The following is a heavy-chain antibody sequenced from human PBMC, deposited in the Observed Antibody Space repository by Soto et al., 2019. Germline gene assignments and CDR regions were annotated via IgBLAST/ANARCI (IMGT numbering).Heavy chain of an antibody. D-gene: IGHD3-10*01. Sequence: GGSLRLSCAASGFIFENFGMSWVRQAPGKGLEWISSISGSGFKKYYADSVKGRFTISRDNSKNTLYLQMNSLRAEDTAVYYCAKNRGPTGVDPWGQGTLVTVSS. J-gene: IGHJ5*02. V-gene: IGHV3-23*01. CDR2: ISGSGFKK. CDR1: GFIFENFG. CDR3: AKNRGPTGVDP.